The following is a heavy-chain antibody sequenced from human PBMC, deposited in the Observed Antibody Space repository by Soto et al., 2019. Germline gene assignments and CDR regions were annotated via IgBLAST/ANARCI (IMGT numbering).Heavy chain of an antibody. D-gene: IGHD4-17*01. CDR1: GFTFNDDY. CDR3: VRSRWLYAIDY. V-gene: IGHV3-11*03. J-gene: IGHJ4*01. CDR2: ISSSLTYV. Sequence: GSLRLSCAASGFTFNDDYMGWIRQAPGKGLEWVSFISSSLTYVKYADSVKGRFTISRDNAKDSLSLQMNSLRAEDTAVYYCVRSRWLYAIDYWGHGILVNVSS.